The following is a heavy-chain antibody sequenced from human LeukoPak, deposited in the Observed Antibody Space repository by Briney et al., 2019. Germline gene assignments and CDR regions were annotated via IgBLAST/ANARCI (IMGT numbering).Heavy chain of an antibody. CDR1: GDSISSYY. CDR3: ARGFYGDYVFDY. V-gene: IGHV4-4*07. CDR2: IYTSGST. Sequence: MTSETLSLTCTVSGDSISSYYWSWIRQPAGKGLEWIGRIYTSGSTNYNPSLKSRVTMSVDTSKNQFSLKPSSVTAADAAVYYCARGFYGDYVFDYWGQGTLVTVSS. D-gene: IGHD4-17*01. J-gene: IGHJ4*02.